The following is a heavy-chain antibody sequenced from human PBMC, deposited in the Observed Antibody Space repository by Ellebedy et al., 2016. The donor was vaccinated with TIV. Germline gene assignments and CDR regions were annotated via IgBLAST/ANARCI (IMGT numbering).Heavy chain of an antibody. J-gene: IGHJ4*02. Sequence: ASVKVSCKASGYTFTSFGITWVRQAPGQGLEWMGWISAYNGNTNYVQKLQGRVTMTTDTSTSTAYMELRSLRSDDTAVYYCARVIGLRDCSGDICSPPPPLDHWGQGALVTVS. V-gene: IGHV1-18*04. CDR2: ISAYNGNT. D-gene: IGHD2-15*01. CDR1: GYTFTSFG. CDR3: ARVIGLRDCSGDICSPPPPLDH.